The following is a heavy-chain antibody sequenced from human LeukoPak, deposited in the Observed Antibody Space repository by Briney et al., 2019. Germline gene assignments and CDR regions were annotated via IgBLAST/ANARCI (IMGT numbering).Heavy chain of an antibody. J-gene: IGHJ6*03. CDR3: ARLRDYYYNYMDV. CDR1: GGSISSSSYY. CDR2: INYSGST. V-gene: IGHV4-39*01. Sequence: PSETLSLTCTVSGGSISSSSYYWGWIRQPPGEGLEWIGSINYSGSTYYNPPLKSRVTISVDTPKIQISLKLNSVTAADTAVYYCARLRDYYYNYMDVWGKGTTVTISS.